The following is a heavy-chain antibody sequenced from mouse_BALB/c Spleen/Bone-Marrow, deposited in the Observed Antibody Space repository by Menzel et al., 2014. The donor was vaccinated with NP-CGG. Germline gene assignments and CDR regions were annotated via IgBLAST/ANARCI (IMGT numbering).Heavy chain of an antibody. CDR3: ARVYGNYDAMDY. Sequence: QVQLKESGAELAKPGASVKMSCRASGYTFTTYTMHWVKQRPGQGLEWIGYINPSSGYTYYTQKFKDKATLTADKSSSAAYLQLSRLTSEDSAVYYCARVYGNYDAMDYWGQGTSVTGSS. V-gene: IGHV1-4*01. CDR1: GYTFTTYT. J-gene: IGHJ4*01. D-gene: IGHD2-1*01. CDR2: INPSSGYT.